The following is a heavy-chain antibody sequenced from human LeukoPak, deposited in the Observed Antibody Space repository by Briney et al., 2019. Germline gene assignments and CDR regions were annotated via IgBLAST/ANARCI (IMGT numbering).Heavy chain of an antibody. CDR3: AKQSPYGSGNER. Sequence: KPSETLSLTCTVSGGSISSSSYYWGWIRQPPGKGLVWIGSIYYSGSTYYHPSITSRVTISVDTSKNHFSMKLSSVPAAGTSVSYCAKQSPYGSGNERWGQGTLVTVSS. J-gene: IGHJ4*02. V-gene: IGHV4-39*01. CDR1: GGSISSSSYY. D-gene: IGHD3-10*01. CDR2: IYYSGST.